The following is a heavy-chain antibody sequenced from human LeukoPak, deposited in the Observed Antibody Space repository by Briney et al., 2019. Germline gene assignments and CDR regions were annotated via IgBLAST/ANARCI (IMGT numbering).Heavy chain of an antibody. CDR2: ISYDGSNK. D-gene: IGHD6-13*01. V-gene: IGHV3-30*18. CDR1: GFTFSSYG. J-gene: IGHJ6*02. CDR3: AKDRHHSSPVGYYYYGMDV. Sequence: GGSLRLSCAASGFTFSSYGMHWVRQAPGKGLEWVAVISYDGSNKYYVDSVKGRFTISRDNSKNTLYLQMNSLRAEDTAVYYCAKDRHHSSPVGYYYYGMDVWGQGTTVTVSS.